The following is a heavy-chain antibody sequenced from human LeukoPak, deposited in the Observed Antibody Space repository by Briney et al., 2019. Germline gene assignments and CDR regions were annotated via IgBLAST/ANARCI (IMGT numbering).Heavy chain of an antibody. CDR3: ATGERLVPAAMWFDY. CDR1: GYTFTDYY. D-gene: IGHD2-2*01. Sequence: AASVKVSCKASGYTFTDYYMHWVRQAPGQGLEWMGRLNPKGGGRSYAQRFQGRVTMTRDTSISTAYMELSRLRSDDTAVYYCATGERLVPAAMWFDYWGQGTLVTVSS. J-gene: IGHJ4*02. CDR2: LNPKGGGR. V-gene: IGHV1-2*02.